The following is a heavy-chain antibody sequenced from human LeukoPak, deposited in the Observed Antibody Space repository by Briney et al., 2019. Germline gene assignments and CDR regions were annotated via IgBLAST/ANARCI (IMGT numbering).Heavy chain of an antibody. Sequence: GGSLRLSCAASGFTFSSYWMSWVRQAPGKGLEWVANIKQDGSEKYYVDSVKGRFTISRDNAKNSLYLQMNSLRAEDTAVYYCARGNHFNWNYGRIDYWGQGTLVTVSS. CDR3: ARGNHFNWNYGRIDY. D-gene: IGHD1-7*01. V-gene: IGHV3-7*03. CDR2: IKQDGSEK. J-gene: IGHJ4*02. CDR1: GFTFSSYW.